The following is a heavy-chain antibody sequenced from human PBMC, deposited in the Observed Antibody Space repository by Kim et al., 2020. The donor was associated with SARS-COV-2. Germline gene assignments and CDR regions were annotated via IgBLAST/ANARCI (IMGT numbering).Heavy chain of an antibody. CDR3: AGNRNSGYDPDYYYYYGMDV. D-gene: IGHD5-12*01. CDR2: IDPSDSYT. CDR1: GYSFTSYW. Sequence: GESLKISCKGSGYSFTSYWISWVRQMPGKGLEWMGRIDPSDSYTNYSPSFQGHVTISADKSISTAYLQWSSLKASDTAMYYCAGNRNSGYDPDYYYYYGMDVWGQGTTVTVSS. V-gene: IGHV5-10-1*01. J-gene: IGHJ6*02.